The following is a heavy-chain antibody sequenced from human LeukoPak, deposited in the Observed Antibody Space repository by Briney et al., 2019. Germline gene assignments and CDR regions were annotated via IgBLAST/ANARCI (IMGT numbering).Heavy chain of an antibody. V-gene: IGHV4-34*01. CDR1: GGSFSGYY. CDR3: ASGTDPLVDY. Sequence: SETLSLTCAVYGGSFSGYYWSWIRQPPGKGLEWIGEINHSGGTNYSPSLKSRVTISVDTSKHQFSLKLSSATAADTAVYYCASGTDPLVDYWGQGTLVTVSS. J-gene: IGHJ4*02. D-gene: IGHD2-21*02. CDR2: INHSGGT.